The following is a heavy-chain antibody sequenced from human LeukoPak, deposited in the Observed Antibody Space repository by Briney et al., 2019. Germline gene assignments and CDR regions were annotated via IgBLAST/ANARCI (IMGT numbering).Heavy chain of an antibody. V-gene: IGHV3-53*01. D-gene: IGHD1-1*01. CDR1: GFTVSSNY. CDR3: AREGYNYGPFDY. Sequence: PEGSLRLSCAASGFTVSSNYLSWVRQAPGKGLEWVSVIYAGGSTYYADSVKGRFTISRDNSKNTLFLQMNSLRAEDTAVYYCAREGYNYGPFDYWGQGTLVTVSS. J-gene: IGHJ4*02. CDR2: IYAGGST.